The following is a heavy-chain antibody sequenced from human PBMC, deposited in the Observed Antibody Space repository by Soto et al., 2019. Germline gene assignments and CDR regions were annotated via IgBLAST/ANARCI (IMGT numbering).Heavy chain of an antibody. Sequence: GGSLRLSCAASGFTFSSYAMHWVRQAPGKGLEWVAVISYDGSNKYYADSVKGRFTISRDNSKNTLYLQMNSLRAEDTAVYYCARDRLRATRYCSGGSCYPGDYYYYGMDVWGQGTTVTVSS. CDR2: ISYDGSNK. J-gene: IGHJ6*02. D-gene: IGHD2-15*01. CDR3: ARDRLRATRYCSGGSCYPGDYYYYGMDV. V-gene: IGHV3-30-3*01. CDR1: GFTFSSYA.